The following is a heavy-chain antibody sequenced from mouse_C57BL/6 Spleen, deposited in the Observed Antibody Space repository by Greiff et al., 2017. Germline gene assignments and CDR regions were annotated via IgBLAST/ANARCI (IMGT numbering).Heavy chain of an antibody. J-gene: IGHJ4*01. D-gene: IGHD1-1*01. V-gene: IGHV1-53*01. CDR3: TRPLTTVVPYYAMDY. CDR1: GYTFSSYG. Sequence: QVQLQQPGTELVKPGASVKLSCKASGYTFSSYGMYWVKQRPGQGLEWIGNINPSNGGTNYNEKFKGKVTLSVDKSYSTAYMQLSSLTSEDSAVYYCTRPLTTVVPYYAMDYWGQGTSVTVSS. CDR2: INPSNGGT.